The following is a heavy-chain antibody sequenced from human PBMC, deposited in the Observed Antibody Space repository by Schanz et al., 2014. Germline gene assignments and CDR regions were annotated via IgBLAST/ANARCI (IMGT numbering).Heavy chain of an antibody. Sequence: EVQLVESGGGLVQPGGSLRLSCAASGFTFSSYAMSWVRQAPGKGLEWVSAISGGGGTTYYADSVKGRFTISRDNAKNTLYLQMNSLRPEDTAVYYCARGGFGEVSYFDYWGQGILVTVSS. CDR1: GFTFSSYA. V-gene: IGHV3-23*04. J-gene: IGHJ4*02. CDR3: ARGGFGEVSYFDY. CDR2: ISGGGGTT. D-gene: IGHD3-10*01.